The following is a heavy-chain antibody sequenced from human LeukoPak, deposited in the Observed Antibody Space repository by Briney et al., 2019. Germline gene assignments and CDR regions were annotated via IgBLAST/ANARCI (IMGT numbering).Heavy chain of an antibody. CDR1: GGSFSGYY. V-gene: IGHV4-34*01. CDR3: ARVGKTGLRSTDYNWFDP. Sequence: SETLSLTCAVYGGSFSGYYWSWIRQPPGKGLEWIGEINHSGSTNYNPSLKSRVTISVDTSKNQFSLKLSSVTAADTAVYYCARVGKTGLRSTDYNWFDPWGQGTLVTVSS. D-gene: IGHD4-17*01. CDR2: INHSGST. J-gene: IGHJ5*02.